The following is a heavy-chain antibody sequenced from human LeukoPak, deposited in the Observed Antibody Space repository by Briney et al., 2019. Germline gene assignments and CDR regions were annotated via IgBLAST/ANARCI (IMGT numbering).Heavy chain of an antibody. J-gene: IGHJ4*02. Sequence: SETLSLTCSVSGGSISSYNWRWIRQPPGKGLEWVGYIYYSGSTNHHPALKSRVTISVDTSKHQFSLKLSSVTAADTAVYYCARTTRDSSRYYFDYWGQGTLVTVSS. CDR3: ARTTRDSSRYYFDY. CDR1: GGSISSYN. CDR2: IYYSGST. D-gene: IGHD3-22*01. V-gene: IGHV4-59*08.